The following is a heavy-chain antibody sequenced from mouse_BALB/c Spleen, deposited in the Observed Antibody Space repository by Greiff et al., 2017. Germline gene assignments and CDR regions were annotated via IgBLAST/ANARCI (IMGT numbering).Heavy chain of an antibody. D-gene: IGHD1-1*01. CDR2: INPSNGRT. V-gene: IGHV1S81*02. J-gene: IGHJ2*01. Sequence: QVQLQQPGAELVKPGASVKLSCKASGYTFTSYWMHWVKQRPGQGLEWIGEINPSNGRTNYNEKFKSKATLTVDKSSSTAYMQLSSLTSEDSAVYYCARDGHTTVVDYWGQGTTLTVSS. CDR3: ARDGHTTVVDY. CDR1: GYTFTSYW.